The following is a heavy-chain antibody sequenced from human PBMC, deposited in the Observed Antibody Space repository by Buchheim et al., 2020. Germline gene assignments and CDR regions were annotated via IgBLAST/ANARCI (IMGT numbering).Heavy chain of an antibody. CDR1: GFTFIESW. CDR2: INRDGSRT. V-gene: IGHV3-7*01. Sequence: VQLVESGGHLVQPGGSLRLSCVVSGFTFIESWMGWVRQAPGKGLEWVANINRDGSRTDYAGSLRGRFTISIDKAKNSLYLQMDSLRGDDTGVYYCTTDGKWGQGIL. J-gene: IGHJ4*02. CDR3: TTDGK.